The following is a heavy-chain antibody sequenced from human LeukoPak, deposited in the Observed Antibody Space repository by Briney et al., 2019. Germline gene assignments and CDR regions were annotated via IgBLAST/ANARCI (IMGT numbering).Heavy chain of an antibody. CDR3: ARDSSGWREFDY. Sequence: SETLSLTCTVSGGSINSYYWNWIRQPPGKGLEWIGYIYYSGSTNYNPSLKSRVTISVDTSKSQFSLKLSSVTAADTAVYYCARDSSGWREFDYWGQGTLVTVSS. J-gene: IGHJ4*02. V-gene: IGHV4-59*01. CDR2: IYYSGST. D-gene: IGHD6-19*01. CDR1: GGSINSYY.